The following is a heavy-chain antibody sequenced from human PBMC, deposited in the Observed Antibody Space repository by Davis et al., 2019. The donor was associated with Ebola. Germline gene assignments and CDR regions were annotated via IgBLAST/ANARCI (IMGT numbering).Heavy chain of an antibody. J-gene: IGHJ4*02. D-gene: IGHD1-26*01. Sequence: SVTVPCQASRCTFRSYAISWLRQAPGQGLEWMGRIIPILGIANYAQKFQGRVTITADDSTSTAYMELSSLRSEDTAVYYCARLYSGSYDYDYWGQGTLVTVSS. CDR2: IIPILGIA. CDR1: RCTFRSYA. CDR3: ARLYSGSYDYDY. V-gene: IGHV1-69*04.